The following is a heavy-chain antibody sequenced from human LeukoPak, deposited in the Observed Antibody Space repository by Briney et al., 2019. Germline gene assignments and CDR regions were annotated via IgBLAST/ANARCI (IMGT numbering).Heavy chain of an antibody. Sequence: PGRSLRLSCAASGFTFSSYGMHWVRQAPGKGLEWVAVVSYDGSNKYYADSVKGRFTISRDNSKNTLYLQMNSLRAEDTAVYYCARASGDYSWYFDLWGRGTLVTVSS. V-gene: IGHV3-30*03. CDR2: VSYDGSNK. CDR3: ARASGDYSWYFDL. D-gene: IGHD4-11*01. J-gene: IGHJ2*01. CDR1: GFTFSSYG.